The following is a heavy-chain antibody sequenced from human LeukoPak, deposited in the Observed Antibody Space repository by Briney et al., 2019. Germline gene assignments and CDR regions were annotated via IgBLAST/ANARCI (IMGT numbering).Heavy chain of an antibody. J-gene: IGHJ4*02. CDR3: VRAGEYSSSADY. D-gene: IGHD6-6*01. Sequence: SETLSLTCTVSGDSISSYYLTWIRQPPGKGLEWIGYIYISGSTNYNPSLKSRVTISVDTSKNQFSLKVFSVTAADTAVYYCVRAGEYSSSADYWGQGTLVTVSS. V-gene: IGHV4-4*08. CDR2: IYISGST. CDR1: GDSISSYY.